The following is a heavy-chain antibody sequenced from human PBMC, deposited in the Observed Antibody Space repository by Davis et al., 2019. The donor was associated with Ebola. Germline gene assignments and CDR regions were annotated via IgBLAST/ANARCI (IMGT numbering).Heavy chain of an antibody. Sequence: SVKVSCKASGGTFSNYGITWVRQAPGQGLEWMGGIIPMFGTTNYAQKFQGRFTINADEPTSTVYMELSSLSSEDTAVYYCAREDYFYTSGTYQQTYYYGMDVWGQGTTVTVSS. V-gene: IGHV1-69*13. D-gene: IGHD3-16*01. CDR3: AREDYFYTSGTYQQTYYYGMDV. J-gene: IGHJ6*02. CDR2: IIPMFGTT. CDR1: GGTFSNYG.